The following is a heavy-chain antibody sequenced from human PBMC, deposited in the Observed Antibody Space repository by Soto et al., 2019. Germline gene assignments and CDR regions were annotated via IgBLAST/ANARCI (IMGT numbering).Heavy chain of an antibody. Sequence: GLSVKVSRKTSGGSFNNYVISWVRQAPGQGLEWMGGIIPIFGTAYYAQKFQGRVSITADESTSTAYMELSSLRSEDTDVYYCARPPLYYNDSNGRYYYYGMDVWGQGTTVTVSS. CDR3: ARPPLYYNDSNGRYYYYGMDV. CDR2: IIPIFGTA. V-gene: IGHV1-69*13. J-gene: IGHJ6*02. D-gene: IGHD3-22*01. CDR1: GGSFNNYV.